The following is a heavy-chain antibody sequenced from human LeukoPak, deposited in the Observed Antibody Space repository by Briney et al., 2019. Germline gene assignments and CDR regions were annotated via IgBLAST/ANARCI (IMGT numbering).Heavy chain of an antibody. CDR3: ARDRDYYDSSGYYYP. J-gene: IGHJ5*02. D-gene: IGHD3-22*01. CDR2: INPNNGAT. CDR1: GYTFTGYY. V-gene: IGHV1-2*02. Sequence: ASVKVSCKASGYTFTGYYMHWVRQAPGQGLEWMGWINPNNGATNYAQKLQGRVTITGDTSISTAYMELRSLRSDDTAVYYCARDRDYYDSSGYYYPWGQGTLVTVSS.